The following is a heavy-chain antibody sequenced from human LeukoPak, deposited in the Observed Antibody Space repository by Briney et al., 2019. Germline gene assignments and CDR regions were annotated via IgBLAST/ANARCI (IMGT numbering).Heavy chain of an antibody. CDR1: GFTFSNYY. J-gene: IGHJ3*02. CDR3: ASLNGLYSGYDWDAFDI. D-gene: IGHD5-12*01. Sequence: GESLRLSCEASGFTFSNYYMSWVRQAPGKGLEWVANIKQDGSEKYYVDSVKGRFTFSRDNAKNSLYLQMNSLSAEDTAVYYCASLNGLYSGYDWDAFDIWGQGTMVTVSS. V-gene: IGHV3-7*01. CDR2: IKQDGSEK.